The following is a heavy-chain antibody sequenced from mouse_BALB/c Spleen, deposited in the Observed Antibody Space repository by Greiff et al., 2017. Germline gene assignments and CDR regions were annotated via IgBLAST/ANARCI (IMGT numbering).Heavy chain of an antibody. CDR2: IWGGGST. Sequence: VKLMESGPGLVAPSQSLSITCTVSGFSLSRYSVHWVRQPPGKGLEWLGMIWGGGSTDYNSALKSRLSISKDNSKSQVFLKMNSLQTDDTAMYYCARNQEEYGNLFAYWGQGTLVTVSA. CDR1: GFSLSRYS. J-gene: IGHJ3*01. D-gene: IGHD2-10*02. V-gene: IGHV2-6-4*01. CDR3: ARNQEEYGNLFAY.